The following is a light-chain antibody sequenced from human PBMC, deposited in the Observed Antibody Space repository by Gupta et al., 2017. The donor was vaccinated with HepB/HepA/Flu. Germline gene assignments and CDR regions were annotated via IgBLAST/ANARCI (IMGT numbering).Light chain of an antibody. CDR3: LLSYSGARPWV. CDR1: TGAVTSGHY. V-gene: IGLV7-46*01. J-gene: IGLJ3*02. CDR2: DTS. Sequence: QAVVTQAPSLTVSPGGTVTLTCGSSTGAVTSGHYPYRFQQKPGQAPRTLIYDTSNKHSWTPARFSGSLLGGKAALTLSGAQPEDEAEYYCLLSYSGARPWVFGGGTKLTVL.